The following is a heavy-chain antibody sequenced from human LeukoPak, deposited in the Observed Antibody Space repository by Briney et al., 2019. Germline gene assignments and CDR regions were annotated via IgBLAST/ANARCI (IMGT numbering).Heavy chain of an antibody. CDR2: INIDGSTT. Sequence: GSLRLSCAASGFTFTSYWMHWVRQVPGKGLVWVSQINIDGSTTNYADSVKGRFTISRDNAKNTLYLQMNSLRAEDTAVYYCARDLVGLTGDFWGQGALVTVSS. D-gene: IGHD2-8*02. CDR1: GFTFTSYW. V-gene: IGHV3-74*01. J-gene: IGHJ4*02. CDR3: ARDLVGLTGDF.